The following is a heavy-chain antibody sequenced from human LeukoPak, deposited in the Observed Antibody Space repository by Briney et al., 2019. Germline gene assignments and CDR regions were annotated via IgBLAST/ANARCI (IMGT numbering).Heavy chain of an antibody. CDR2: ISYDGSNK. D-gene: IGHD2-15*01. CDR3: AKTNLECSGGSCYSSFDY. Sequence: GGSLRLSCAASGFTFSSYGMHWVRQAPGKGLEWVAVISYDGSNKYYADSVKGRFTISRDNSKNTLYLQMDSLRAEDTAVYYCAKTNLECSGGSCYSSFDYWGQGTLVTVSS. J-gene: IGHJ4*02. V-gene: IGHV3-30*18. CDR1: GFTFSSYG.